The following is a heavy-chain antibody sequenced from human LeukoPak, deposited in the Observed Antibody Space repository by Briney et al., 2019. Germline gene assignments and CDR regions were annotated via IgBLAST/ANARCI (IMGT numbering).Heavy chain of an antibody. Sequence: GGSLRLSCAASGFTFSSYSMNWLRQAPRKGLEWVSSISSSHSYIYYEDSAKGRFTISRDNAKTSLYLQMNSLRAEDTAVYDCARDLSIAARPDYFDYWGQGTLVTVSS. CDR1: GFTFSSYS. CDR3: ARDLSIAARPDYFDY. CDR2: ISSSHSYI. D-gene: IGHD6-6*01. J-gene: IGHJ4*02. V-gene: IGHV3-21*01.